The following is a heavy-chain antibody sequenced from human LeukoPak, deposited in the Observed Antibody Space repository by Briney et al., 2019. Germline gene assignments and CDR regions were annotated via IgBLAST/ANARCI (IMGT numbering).Heavy chain of an antibody. CDR2: IRSKAYGGTT. CDR1: GFTFGDYA. V-gene: IGHV3-49*04. J-gene: IGHJ4*02. D-gene: IGHD1-26*01. CDR3: TRGLGATIRWYYFGY. Sequence: PGRSLRLSCTASGFTFGDYAMSWVRQAPGKGLEWVGFIRSKAYGGTTEYAASVKGRSTISRDDSKSIAYLQMNSLETDDTAVYYCTRGLGATIRWYYFGYWGQGTLVTDSS.